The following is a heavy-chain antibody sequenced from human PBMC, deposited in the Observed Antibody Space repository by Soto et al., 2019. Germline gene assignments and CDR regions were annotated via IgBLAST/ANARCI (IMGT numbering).Heavy chain of an antibody. CDR1: GFTFSSYS. CDR2: ISSSSSYI. J-gene: IGHJ4*02. V-gene: IGHV3-21*01. CDR3: ARSEDILTGPGDY. Sequence: RGSLRLSCAASGFTFSSYSMNWVRQAPGKGLEWVSSISSSSSYIYYADSVKGRFTISRDNAKNSLYLQMNSLRAEDTAVYYCARSEDILTGPGDYWGQGTLVTVSS. D-gene: IGHD3-9*01.